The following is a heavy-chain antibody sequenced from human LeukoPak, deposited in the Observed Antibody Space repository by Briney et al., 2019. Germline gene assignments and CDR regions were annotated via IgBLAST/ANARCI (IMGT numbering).Heavy chain of an antibody. CDR2: IWYDGSKK. Sequence: PGGSLRLSCAASGFTFSGYGMHWVRQAPGKGLEWVAVIWYDGSKKYYADSVKGRFTISRDNSKNTLNLQMNSLRAEDTAVYYCVRYNINRLDPWGQGTLVTVSS. D-gene: IGHD1-14*01. CDR1: GFTFSGYG. J-gene: IGHJ5*02. V-gene: IGHV3-33*01. CDR3: VRYNINRLDP.